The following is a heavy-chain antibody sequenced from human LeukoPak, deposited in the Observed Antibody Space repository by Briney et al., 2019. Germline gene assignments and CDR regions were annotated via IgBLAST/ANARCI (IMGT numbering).Heavy chain of an antibody. J-gene: IGHJ6*02. CDR1: GFTVSSNY. D-gene: IGHD4-17*01. Sequence: GGSLRLSCAASGFTVSSNYMSWVRQAPGKGLEWVSVIYSGGSTYYADSVKGRFTISRGNSKNTLYLQMNSLRAEDTAVYYCARADGDGYYYYYGMDVWGQGTTVTVSS. V-gene: IGHV3-66*01. CDR2: IYSGGST. CDR3: ARADGDGYYYYYGMDV.